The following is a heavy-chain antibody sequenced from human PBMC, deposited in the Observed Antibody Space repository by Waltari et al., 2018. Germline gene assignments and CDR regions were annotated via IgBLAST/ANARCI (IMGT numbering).Heavy chain of an antibody. Sequence: QVQLQQWGAGLLKPSETLSLTCAVYGGSFSGYYWSWFRQPPGKGLEWIGEINHSGSTNDNPSLKSRVTISVDTSKNQFSLKRSSVTAADTAVYYCARQDVAVADNAFDIWGQGTMVTVSS. J-gene: IGHJ3*02. V-gene: IGHV4-34*01. CDR2: INHSGST. CDR3: ARQDVAVADNAFDI. CDR1: GGSFSGYY. D-gene: IGHD6-19*01.